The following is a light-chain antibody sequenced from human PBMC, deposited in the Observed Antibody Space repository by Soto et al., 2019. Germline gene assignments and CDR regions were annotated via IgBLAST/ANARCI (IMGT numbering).Light chain of an antibody. J-gene: IGLJ2*01. CDR1: TSNIGNNY. V-gene: IGLV1-51*01. CDR2: DTN. CDR3: GAWDSSLIGVL. Sequence: QSVLTQPPSVSAAPGQQVTISCSGETSNIGNNYVSWYQQLPGTAPKLLIYDTNNRPSGIPDRFSGSKPCTSATLGITALQPGDEAVYYCGAWDSSLIGVLFGGGTKLTVL.